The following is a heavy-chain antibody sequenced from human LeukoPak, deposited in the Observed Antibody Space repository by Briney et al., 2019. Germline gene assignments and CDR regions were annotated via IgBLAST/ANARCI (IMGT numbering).Heavy chain of an antibody. Sequence: GGSLSLSCAASGFTVTTNYMTWVRQAPGKGLEWVSGIHGDGRTYYAESVKGRFTISRDSSKNTLYLQMNSLRAEDTAVYYCATTGGYWTGIFDRWGQGTLVTVSS. D-gene: IGHD2-8*02. CDR3: ATTGGYWTGIFDR. CDR2: IHGDGRT. J-gene: IGHJ4*02. V-gene: IGHV3-53*01. CDR1: GFTVTTNY.